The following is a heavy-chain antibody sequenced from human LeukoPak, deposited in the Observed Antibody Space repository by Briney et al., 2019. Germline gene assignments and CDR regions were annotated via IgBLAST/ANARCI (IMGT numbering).Heavy chain of an antibody. J-gene: IGHJ5*02. CDR1: GGSFSGYY. D-gene: IGHD3-9*01. Sequence: SETLSLTCAVYGGSFSGYYWSWIRQPPGKGLEWIGEINHSGSTNYNPSLKSRVTISVDTSKNQFSLKLSPVTAADTAVYYCARTTGYCWFDPWGRGTLVTVSS. CDR3: ARTTGYCWFDP. V-gene: IGHV4-34*01. CDR2: INHSGST.